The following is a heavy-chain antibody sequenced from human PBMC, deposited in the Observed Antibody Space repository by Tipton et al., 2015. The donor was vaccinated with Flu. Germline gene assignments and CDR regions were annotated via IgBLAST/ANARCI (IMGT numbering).Heavy chain of an antibody. CDR1: GGSISSYH. V-gene: IGHV4-59*01. J-gene: IGHJ6*03. D-gene: IGHD3-3*01. CDR2: ISSSGST. Sequence: TLSLTCTVSGGSISSYHWSWIRQPPGKGLEWIGYISSSGSTNYNPSLKSRVTTSVDTSKNHFSLKLSSVTAADTAVYFCARARRFLEWQFYYYYMDVWGKGTTVTVPS. CDR3: ARARRFLEWQFYYYYMDV.